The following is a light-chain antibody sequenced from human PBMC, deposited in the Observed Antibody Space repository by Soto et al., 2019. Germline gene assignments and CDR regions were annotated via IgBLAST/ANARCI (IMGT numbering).Light chain of an antibody. Sequence: MKISLSPSTLAASVGDRVTITCRASQSISSWLAWYQQKPGKAPKLLIYDASSLESGVPSRFSGSGSGTEFTLTISSLQPNDFATYYCQQDNSYSWTFGQGTKVDIK. CDR2: DAS. CDR3: QQDNSYSWT. J-gene: IGKJ1*01. V-gene: IGKV1-5*01. CDR1: QSISSW.